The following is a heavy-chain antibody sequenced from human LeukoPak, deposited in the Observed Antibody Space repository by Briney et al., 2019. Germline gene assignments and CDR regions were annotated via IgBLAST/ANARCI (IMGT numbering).Heavy chain of an antibody. CDR3: ARDSSGWYGGAPYNWFDP. J-gene: IGHJ5*02. D-gene: IGHD6-19*01. V-gene: IGHV4-61*05. CDR2: IYYSGST. Sequence: SETLSLTCTVSGGSISSSSYYWGWIRQPPGKGLEWIGYIYYSGSTNYNPSLKSRVTISVDTSKNQFSLKLNSVTAADTAVYYCARDSSGWYGGAPYNWFDPWGQGTLVTVSS. CDR1: GGSISSSSYY.